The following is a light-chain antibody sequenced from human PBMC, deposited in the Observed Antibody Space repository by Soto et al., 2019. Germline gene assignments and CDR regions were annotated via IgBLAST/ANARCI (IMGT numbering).Light chain of an antibody. Sequence: ELVLTQSPAPLSLSPGEIATLSCRASQSVSSYLAWYQQKPGQAPRLLIYDASNRATGIPARFSGSGSGTDFTLTISSLEPEDFAVYYWQERSNWWTFGQGTKVEIK. CDR1: QSVSSY. CDR3: QERSNWWT. CDR2: DAS. J-gene: IGKJ1*01. V-gene: IGKV3-11*01.